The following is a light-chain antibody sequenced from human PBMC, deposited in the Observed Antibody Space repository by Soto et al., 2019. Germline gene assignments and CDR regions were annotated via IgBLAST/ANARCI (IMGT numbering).Light chain of an antibody. CDR3: QQYNSWYT. J-gene: IGKJ2*01. V-gene: IGKV1-5*03. CDR1: QSISSW. Sequence: DIQMTQSPSTLSASVGDRVTITCRASQSISSWLAWYQQKPGKAPKLLIYKASTLESGVPSRFSGSGSGTELTLTISSLQPDDFATYYCQQYNSWYTFGQGTKLEI. CDR2: KAS.